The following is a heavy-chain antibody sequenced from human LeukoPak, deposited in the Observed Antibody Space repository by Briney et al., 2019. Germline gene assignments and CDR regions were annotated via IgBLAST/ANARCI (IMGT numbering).Heavy chain of an antibody. J-gene: IGHJ4*02. Sequence: GGSLRLSCAASGFTFSSYAMSWVRQAPGKGLEWVAVISYDGSNKYYADSVKGRFTISRDNSKNTLYLQMNSLRAEDTAVYYCARDTYYYDSSGYYSPIYWGQGTLVTVSS. D-gene: IGHD3-22*01. CDR2: ISYDGSNK. CDR1: GFTFSSYA. V-gene: IGHV3-30-3*01. CDR3: ARDTYYYDSSGYYSPIY.